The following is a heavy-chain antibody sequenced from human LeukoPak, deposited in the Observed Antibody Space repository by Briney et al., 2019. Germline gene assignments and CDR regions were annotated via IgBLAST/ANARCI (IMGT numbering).Heavy chain of an antibody. D-gene: IGHD3-3*01. J-gene: IGHJ4*02. Sequence: SETLSLTCTVSGGSISSYYWSWIRQPPGKGLEWIGYIYYSGSTNYNPSLKSRVTISVDTSKNQFSLKLSSVTAADTAVYYCAFIVRSYDFWSGPYYFDYWGQGTLVTVSS. CDR2: IYYSGST. CDR3: AFIVRSYDFWSGPYYFDY. CDR1: GGSISSYY. V-gene: IGHV4-59*12.